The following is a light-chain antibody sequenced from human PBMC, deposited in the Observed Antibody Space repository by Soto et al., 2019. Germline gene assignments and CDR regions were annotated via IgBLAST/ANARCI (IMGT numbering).Light chain of an antibody. V-gene: IGKV3-11*01. CDR2: DAS. CDR3: QQRSNWPLLT. CDR1: QSITNN. Sequence: IVMTQSPDTLSVSPGERATLSCRASQSITNNLAWYQQKPGQAPRLLIYDASNRATGIPARFSGSGSGTDFTLTISSLEPEDFAVYYCQQRSNWPLLTFGGGTKVDIK. J-gene: IGKJ4*01.